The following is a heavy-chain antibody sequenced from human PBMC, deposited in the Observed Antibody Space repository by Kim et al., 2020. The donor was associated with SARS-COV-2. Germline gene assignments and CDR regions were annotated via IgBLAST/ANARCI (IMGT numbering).Heavy chain of an antibody. D-gene: IGHD3-22*01. J-gene: IGHJ4*02. V-gene: IGHV4-39*02. CDR3: ARRNVPHYYDSSGYYTTFDY. Sequence: SETLSLTCRVSGDSISSSSYYWGWIRQPPGKGLEWIGSIYYSGSTFYNPSLESRVTISVDTSKNHFSLNLTSVTASDTAVYYCARRNVPHYYDSSGYYTTFDYWGQGTLVTVSS. CDR2: IYYSGST. CDR1: GDSISSSSYY.